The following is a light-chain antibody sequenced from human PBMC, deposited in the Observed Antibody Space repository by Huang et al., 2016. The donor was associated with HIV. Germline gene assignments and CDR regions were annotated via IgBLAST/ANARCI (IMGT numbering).Light chain of an antibody. J-gene: IGKJ1*01. CDR2: WAS. CDR3: HQYYSTPQT. Sequence: DIVMTQSPDSLAVSLGERVTLNCKSSQSVLYSSNNMNYLAWYQKKAGQPPKLLGYWASTRESGVPDRYSGSGSGTDFNLTISSLQADDVAVYYCHQYYSTPQTFGQGTKVEVK. CDR1: QSVLYSSNNMNY. V-gene: IGKV4-1*01.